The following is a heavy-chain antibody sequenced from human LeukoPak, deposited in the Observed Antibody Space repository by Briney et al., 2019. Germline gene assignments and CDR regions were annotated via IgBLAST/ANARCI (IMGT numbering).Heavy chain of an antibody. J-gene: IGHJ6*02. V-gene: IGHV5-51*01. CDR3: ARLVNYGMDV. D-gene: IGHD2-21*01. Sequence: GESLKISCQGSGYTFAGSWIGWVRQKPGKDLEWMGIIFPGDSNTRYSPSFQGQVTFSADKSISTAYLHWSSLKASDTAMFYCARLVNYGMDVWGQGTTVTVSS. CDR2: IFPGDSNT. CDR1: GYTFAGSW.